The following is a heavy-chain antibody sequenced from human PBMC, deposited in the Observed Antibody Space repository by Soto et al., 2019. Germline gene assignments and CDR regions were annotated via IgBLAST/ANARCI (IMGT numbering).Heavy chain of an antibody. Sequence: QVQLVESGGGVVQPGRSLRLSCAASGFTFSSYAMHWVRQAPGKGLEWVAVISYDGSNKYYADSVKGRFTISRDNSKNTLYLQMNSLRAEDTAVYYCARDRTSNYYYGMDVWGQGTTVTVSS. V-gene: IGHV3-30-3*01. D-gene: IGHD2-2*01. CDR2: ISYDGSNK. CDR1: GFTFSSYA. CDR3: ARDRTSNYYYGMDV. J-gene: IGHJ6*02.